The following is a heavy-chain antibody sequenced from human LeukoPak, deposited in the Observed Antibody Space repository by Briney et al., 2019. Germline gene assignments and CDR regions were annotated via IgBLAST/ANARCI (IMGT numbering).Heavy chain of an antibody. CDR3: AKPVSLEYSSSFDY. Sequence: GGSLRLSCAASGFTFSSFAMSWVLQAPGKGLESVSAISGSGGTTYYADSVKGRFTISRDNSRNTLYPQMNSLRAEDTAVYYCAKPVSLEYSSSFDYWGQGTLVTVSS. CDR1: GFTFSSFA. J-gene: IGHJ4*02. CDR2: ISGSGGTT. D-gene: IGHD6-6*01. V-gene: IGHV3-23*01.